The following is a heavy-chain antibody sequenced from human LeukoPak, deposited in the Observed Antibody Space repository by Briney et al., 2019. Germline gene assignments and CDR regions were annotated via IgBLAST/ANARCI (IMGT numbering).Heavy chain of an antibody. Sequence: GGSLRLSCAASGFTFSSYAMSWVRQAPGKGLEWVSAISGSGGSTYYADSVKGRFTISRNNSKNTLYLQMNSLRAEDTAVYYCASDPRGTVTTWPRVDYWGQGTLVTVSS. CDR3: ASDPRGTVTTWPRVDY. V-gene: IGHV3-23*01. CDR1: GFTFSSYA. J-gene: IGHJ4*02. D-gene: IGHD4-17*01. CDR2: ISGSGGST.